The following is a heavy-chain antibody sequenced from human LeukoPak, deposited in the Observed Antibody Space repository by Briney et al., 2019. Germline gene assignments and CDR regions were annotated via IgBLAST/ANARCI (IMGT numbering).Heavy chain of an antibody. CDR2: INIDGSEK. J-gene: IGHJ4*02. Sequence: GGSLRLSCAASGFSLSRYALYWVRQAPGRGLEWVAIINIDGSEKHYVDSVKGRFTISRDNTKNSLYLQMNSLRAEDTAVYYCARSDHGPEYWGQGTLVTVSS. CDR3: ARSDHGPEY. D-gene: IGHD1-14*01. V-gene: IGHV3-7*01. CDR1: GFSLSRYA.